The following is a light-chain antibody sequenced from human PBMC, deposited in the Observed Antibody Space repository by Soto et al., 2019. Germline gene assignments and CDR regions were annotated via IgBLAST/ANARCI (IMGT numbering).Light chain of an antibody. J-gene: IGKJ1*01. CDR3: MQSLQTPPWK. V-gene: IGKV2-28*01. Sequence: DIVMTQSPLSLPVTPGEPASISCMSSQSLLQTNGYTYLDWYLQKPGQSPQLLIYLTSIRASGVPDRFSGSGSGTEFTLKISKVEAEDVGVYYCMQSLQTPPWKCGPGTKVDIK. CDR1: QSLLQTNGYTY. CDR2: LTS.